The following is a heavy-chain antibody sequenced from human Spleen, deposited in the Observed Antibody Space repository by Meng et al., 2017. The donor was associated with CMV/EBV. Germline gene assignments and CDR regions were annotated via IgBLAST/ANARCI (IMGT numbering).Heavy chain of an antibody. CDR2: IRYNGSYT. Sequence: LSLTCATSGFRFTAYGMHWVRQAPGKGLQWVAFIRYNGSYTNYEDSVKGRFTISRDNSKNTLYLQMNSLRAEDTAVYYCARERIIAAAGTYGMDVWGQGTTVTVSS. CDR1: GFRFTAYG. CDR3: ARERIIAAAGTYGMDV. V-gene: IGHV3-33*08. J-gene: IGHJ6*02. D-gene: IGHD6-13*01.